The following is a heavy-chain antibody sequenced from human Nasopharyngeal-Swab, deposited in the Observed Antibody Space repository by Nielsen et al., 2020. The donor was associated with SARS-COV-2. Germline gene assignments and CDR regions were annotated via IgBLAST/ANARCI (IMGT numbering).Heavy chain of an antibody. Sequence: GGSLRLSCAASGCTFSDYYMSWIRQAPGKGLEWVSYISSSGSTIYYADSVKGRFTISRDNAKNSLYLQMNSLRAEDTAVYYCANHLPGTYYFDYWGQGTLVTVSS. J-gene: IGHJ4*02. CDR3: ANHLPGTYYFDY. CDR1: GCTFSDYY. CDR2: ISSSGSTI. V-gene: IGHV3-11*01. D-gene: IGHD3-10*01.